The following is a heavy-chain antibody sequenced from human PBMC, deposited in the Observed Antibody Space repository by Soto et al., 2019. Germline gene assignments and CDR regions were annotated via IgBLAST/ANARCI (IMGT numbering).Heavy chain of an antibody. Sequence: PWGSLRLSCAASGFTFSSYEMNWVRQAPGKGLEWVSYISSSGSTIYYADSVKGRFTISRDNAKNSLYLQMNSLRAEDTAVYYCARDSGGGNALYYYYGMDVWGQGTTVTVSS. CDR2: ISSSGSTI. V-gene: IGHV3-48*03. J-gene: IGHJ6*02. D-gene: IGHD2-15*01. CDR1: GFTFSSYE. CDR3: ARDSGGGNALYYYYGMDV.